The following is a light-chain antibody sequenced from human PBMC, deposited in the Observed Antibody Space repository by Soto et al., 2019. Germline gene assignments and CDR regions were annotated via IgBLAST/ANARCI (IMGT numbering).Light chain of an antibody. J-gene: IGLJ1*01. V-gene: IGLV2-14*01. Sequence: QSVLTQPASVSGSPGQSITISCTGTSSDVGGYNYVSWYQQHPGKAPKLMIYDVSNRPSGVSNRFSGSKSGNTASLTISGLQAEDESDYYCSSYTSSSTLYAFGTRTKVTVL. CDR2: DVS. CDR1: SSDVGGYNY. CDR3: SSYTSSSTLYA.